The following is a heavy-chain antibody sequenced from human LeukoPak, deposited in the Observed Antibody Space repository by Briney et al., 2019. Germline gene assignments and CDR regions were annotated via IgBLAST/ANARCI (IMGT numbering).Heavy chain of an antibody. D-gene: IGHD5-24*01. Sequence: GGSLRLSCAASGFPFTNYAMSWVRQAPGKGLEWVAVISYDGSNKYYADSVKGRFTISRDNSKNTLYLQMNSLRAEDTAVYYCARDFRDDYWGQGTLVTVSS. J-gene: IGHJ4*02. CDR3: ARDFRDDY. V-gene: IGHV3-30*19. CDR1: GFPFTNYA. CDR2: ISYDGSNK.